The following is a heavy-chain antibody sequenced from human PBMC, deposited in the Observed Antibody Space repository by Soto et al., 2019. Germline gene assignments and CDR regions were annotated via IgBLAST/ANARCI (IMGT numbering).Heavy chain of an antibody. Sequence: SVKVSCKASGGTFSSYAISWVRQAPGQGLEWMGGIIPIFGTANYAQKFQGRVTITADESTSTAYMELSSLRSEDTAVYYCAREGTMIVVGHHYYYGMDVWGQGTTVTVSS. D-gene: IGHD3-22*01. CDR2: IIPIFGTA. J-gene: IGHJ6*02. CDR3: AREGTMIVVGHHYYYGMDV. CDR1: GGTFSSYA. V-gene: IGHV1-69*13.